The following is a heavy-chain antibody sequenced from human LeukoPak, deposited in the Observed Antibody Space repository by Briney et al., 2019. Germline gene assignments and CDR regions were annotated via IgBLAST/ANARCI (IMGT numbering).Heavy chain of an antibody. CDR3: ARDLALGYCPSSSCSSPLFDY. CDR2: IHSTGGT. Sequence: SETLSLTCTVSGASNSSYYWTWVRLPAGKGLEWIGRIHSTGGTRYNPSLKSRITMSVDASKNQFSLKLSSVTAADTPVYYCARDLALGYCPSSSCSSPLFDYWGQGTLVTVSS. D-gene: IGHD2-2*01. J-gene: IGHJ4*02. V-gene: IGHV4-4*07. CDR1: GASNSSYY.